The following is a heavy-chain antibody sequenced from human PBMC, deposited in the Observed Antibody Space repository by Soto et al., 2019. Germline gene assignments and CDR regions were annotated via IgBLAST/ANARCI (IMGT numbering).Heavy chain of an antibody. V-gene: IGHV4-39*01. CDR2: IYYSGST. D-gene: IGHD1-1*01. CDR1: GGSISSSSYY. J-gene: IGHJ4*02. CDR3: ARHAVQLERGVYYFDY. Sequence: SETLSLTCTVSGGSISSSSYYWGWIRQPPGKGLEWIGSIYYSGSTYYNPSLKSRVTISVDTSKNQFSLKLSSVTAADTAVYYCARHAVQLERGVYYFDYWGQGTLVTVSS.